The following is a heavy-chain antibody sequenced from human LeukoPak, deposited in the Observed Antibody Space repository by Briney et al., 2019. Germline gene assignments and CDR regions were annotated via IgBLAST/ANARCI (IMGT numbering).Heavy chain of an antibody. V-gene: IGHV1-69*04. CDR2: IIPILGIA. CDR3: ARDSPIDDAFDI. J-gene: IGHJ3*02. Sequence: SVKVSCKASGGTFSSYAISWVRQAPGQGLEWMGRIIPILGIANYAQKFQGRVTITADKSTSTAYMELSSLRSEDTAVYYCARDSPIDDAFDIWGQGTMVTVSS. D-gene: IGHD2-21*01. CDR1: GGTFSSYA.